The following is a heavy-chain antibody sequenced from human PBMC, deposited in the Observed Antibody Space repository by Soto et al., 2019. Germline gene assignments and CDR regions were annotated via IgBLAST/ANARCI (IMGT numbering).Heavy chain of an antibody. CDR1: GGTFNTYT. Sequence: QVHLVQSGAEVKTPGSSVKVSCKAAGGTFNTYTLIWVRQAPGHGLEGMGRNIPMLTVTNSAHKFPGRVTLTADTSTGTAFMELTSLRSDDPAIYYCSIGSWSAETFDIWGEGTMVTVSS. CDR2: NIPMLTVT. CDR3: SIGSWSAETFDI. V-gene: IGHV1-69*02. J-gene: IGHJ3*02. D-gene: IGHD2-2*01.